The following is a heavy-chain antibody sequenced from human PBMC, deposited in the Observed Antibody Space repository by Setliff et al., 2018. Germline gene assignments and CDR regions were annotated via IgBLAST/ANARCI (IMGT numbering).Heavy chain of an antibody. D-gene: IGHD3-16*02. V-gene: IGHV1-8*02. J-gene: IGHJ6*02. Sequence: ASVKVSCKASGYTFTSYDINWVRQATGQGLEWMGWMNPNSGNTGYAQKFQGRVTMTRNTSISTAYMELSSLRSEDTAVYYCARLNYDYVWGSYRLYYYYGMDVWGQGTTVTVSS. CDR1: GYTFTSYD. CDR2: MNPNSGNT. CDR3: ARLNYDYVWGSYRLYYYYGMDV.